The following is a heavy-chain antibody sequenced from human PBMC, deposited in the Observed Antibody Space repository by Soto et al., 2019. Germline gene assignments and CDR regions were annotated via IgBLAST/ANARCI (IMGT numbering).Heavy chain of an antibody. CDR1: GYTLTDYY. D-gene: IGHD1-26*01. CDR3: ARSTGSYSYYGMDV. CDR2: INPKNGDT. V-gene: IGHV1-2*02. J-gene: IGHJ6*02. Sequence: VASVKVSCKASGYTLTDYYMHWVRQAPGQGLEWMGWINPKNGDTNSAQKFRGRVTMTRDTSISTAYLELSSLRSDDTAVYYCARSTGSYSYYGMDVWG.